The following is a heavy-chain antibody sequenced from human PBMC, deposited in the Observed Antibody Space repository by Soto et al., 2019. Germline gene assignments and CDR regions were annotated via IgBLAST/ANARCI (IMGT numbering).Heavy chain of an antibody. CDR3: GRVECISTSCHNYYYYGMDV. J-gene: IGHJ6*02. CDR1: GYTFTSYD. CDR2: MNPNSGNT. Sequence: QVQLVQSGAEVKKPGASVKVSCKASGYTFTSYDINWVRQATGQGLEWMGWMNPNSGNTGYAQKFQGRVTMTRNTSISTADMELSSLRSEETAVYYCGRVECISTSCHNYYYYGMDVWGQGTTVTVSS. D-gene: IGHD2-2*02. V-gene: IGHV1-8*01.